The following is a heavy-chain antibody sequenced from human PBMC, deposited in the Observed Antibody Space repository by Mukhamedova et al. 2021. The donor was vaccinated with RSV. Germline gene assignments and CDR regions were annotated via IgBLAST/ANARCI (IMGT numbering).Heavy chain of an antibody. D-gene: IGHD2-2*01. CDR2: ISGSATVI. J-gene: IGHJ3*01. CDR3: ARVRAYCSSSNCPV. Sequence: QSTWGGLEWVSYISGSATVIYYADSVKGRFTISRDNAKNSLYLQMNSLRAEDTGVYYCARVRAYCSSSNCPVWGQGTMVTVSS. V-gene: IGHV3-48*03.